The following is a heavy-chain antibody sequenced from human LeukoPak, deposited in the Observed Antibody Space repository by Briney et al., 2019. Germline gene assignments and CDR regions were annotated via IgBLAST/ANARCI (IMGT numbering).Heavy chain of an antibody. CDR2: ISYDGSNK. J-gene: IGHJ6*02. Sequence: GGSLRLSCAASGFSLSNYWMIWVRQAPGKGLEWVAVISYDGSNKYYADSVKGRFTISRDNSKNTLYLQMNSLRAEDTAVYYCAKDPSELLSYDYYYYYGTDVWGQGTTVTVSS. CDR3: AKDPSELLSYDYYYYYGTDV. D-gene: IGHD2-2*01. V-gene: IGHV3-30*18. CDR1: GFSLSNYW.